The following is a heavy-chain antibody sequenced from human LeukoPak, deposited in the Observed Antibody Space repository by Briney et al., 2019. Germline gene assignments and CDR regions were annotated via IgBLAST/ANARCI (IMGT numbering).Heavy chain of an antibody. CDR2: ISSSGSSI. V-gene: IGHV3-48*03. J-gene: IGHJ4*02. CDR1: GFPFSNYE. Sequence: GGSLRLYCVASGFPFSNYEMNWVRQAPGKGLEWVSYISSSGSSIYYADSVKGRFSISRDNAKNSLYLQMNSLRVEDTAVYYCASGGNMKWYWGRGTLVTVSS. D-gene: IGHD5-12*01. CDR3: ASGGNMKWY.